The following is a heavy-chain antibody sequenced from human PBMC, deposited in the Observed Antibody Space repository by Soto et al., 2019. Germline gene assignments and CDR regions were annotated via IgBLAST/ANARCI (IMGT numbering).Heavy chain of an antibody. D-gene: IGHD1-26*01. CDR2: IINSGDT. V-gene: IGHV3-23*01. CDR3: AKSTRLGSGRYYFDS. CDR1: GFSISSCA. J-gene: IGHJ4*02. Sequence: GGSLRLSCAASGFSISSCAMSWVRQAPGKGLEWVSVIINSGDTYHVDSVKGRFTISRDNSKNTLYLQMNSLRAEDTAVYYCAKSTRLGSGRYYFDSWGLGTLVTVSS.